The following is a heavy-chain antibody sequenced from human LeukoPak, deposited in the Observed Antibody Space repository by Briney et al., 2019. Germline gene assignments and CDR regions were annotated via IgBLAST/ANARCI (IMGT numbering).Heavy chain of an antibody. V-gene: IGHV1-18*04. CDR1: GYTFTSYG. Sequence: VASVKVSCKTSGYTFTSYGISWVRQAPGQGLGWMGWINPNNGNTDYAQRLQGRLTVTKDTSTSTAYMELRSLRSDDTALYYCARDVGQYCSGGSCYPLDYWGQGTLVTVSS. J-gene: IGHJ4*02. CDR2: INPNNGNT. D-gene: IGHD2-15*01. CDR3: ARDVGQYCSGGSCYPLDY.